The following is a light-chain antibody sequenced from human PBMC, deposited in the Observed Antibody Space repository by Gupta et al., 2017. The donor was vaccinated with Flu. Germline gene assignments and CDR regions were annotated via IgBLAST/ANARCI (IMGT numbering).Light chain of an antibody. CDR3: QAWASSTVV. V-gene: IGLV3-1*01. Sequence: SYELTQAPSVSVSPGQTATITCSGDKLGDKFACWYQQKPGQAPVLVIYEDHKRPSGIPERFSGSNSANTATLTISGTQAMDEADYYCQAWASSTVVFGGGTKLTVL. J-gene: IGLJ3*02. CDR1: KLGDKF. CDR2: EDH.